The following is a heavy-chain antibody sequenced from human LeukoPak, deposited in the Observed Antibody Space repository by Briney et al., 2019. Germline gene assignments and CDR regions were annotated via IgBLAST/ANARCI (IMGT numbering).Heavy chain of an antibody. CDR2: IYLNGDK. V-gene: IGHV2-5*01. CDR1: GFSLSTRAVG. J-gene: IGHJ4*02. Sequence: SGPTLVNPTQTLTLSCTFSGFSLSTRAVGVGWIPQPPGKALEWLALIYLNGDKPYSPSLKSRLPITKDTSKNQVVLTMTNMDPVDTATYYCAHSLYSSSWRHFDYWGQGTLVTVSS. D-gene: IGHD6-13*01. CDR3: AHSLYSSSWRHFDY.